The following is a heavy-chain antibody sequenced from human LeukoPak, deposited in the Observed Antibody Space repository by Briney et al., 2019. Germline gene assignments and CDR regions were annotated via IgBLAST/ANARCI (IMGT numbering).Heavy chain of an antibody. CDR2: ISSSSSTI. D-gene: IGHD3-22*01. J-gene: IGHJ4*02. CDR3: ARTYYYDSSGYYYPSGFDY. Sequence: GGSLRLSCAASGFTFSSYSMNWVRQAPGKGLEWVSYISSSSSTIYYADSVKGRFTISRDNAKKSLYLQMNSLRDEDTAVYYCARTYYYDSSGYYYPSGFDYWGQGTLVTVSS. V-gene: IGHV3-48*02. CDR1: GFTFSSYS.